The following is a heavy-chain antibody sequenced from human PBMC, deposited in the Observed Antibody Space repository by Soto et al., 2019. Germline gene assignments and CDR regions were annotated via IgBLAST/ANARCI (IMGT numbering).Heavy chain of an antibody. J-gene: IGHJ4*02. CDR2: IITSDGRT. CDR1: GFTFSSYA. D-gene: IGHD4-17*01. Sequence: EVQLLESGGGLVQPGGSPRLSCAASGFTFSSYAMSWVRQAPGKGLEWVSIITSDGRTYYADSVKGRFTISRDNSKNTVYLQMNSLRAEDTAVYYCAKDYTTVTTDPLSVVLFDYWGQGALVTVSS. V-gene: IGHV3-23*01. CDR3: AKDYTTVTTDPLSVVLFDY.